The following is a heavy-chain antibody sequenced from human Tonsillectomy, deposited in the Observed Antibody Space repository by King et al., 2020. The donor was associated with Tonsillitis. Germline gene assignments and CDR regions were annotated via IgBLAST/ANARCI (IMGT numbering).Heavy chain of an antibody. J-gene: IGHJ4*02. CDR2: ISYEGNNK. CDR3: AKDLSRGIAAPFDD. V-gene: IGHV3-30*18. CDR1: GFAFHVYG. Sequence: VQLVESGGGVVQPGRSLRLSCAASGFAFHVYGMHWVRQAPGKGLEWVAVISYEGNNKYYADSVKGRFSIPRDNSKNTAFLQMNSLGGEDTAVYYCAKDLSRGIAAPFDDWGQGTLVTVPS. D-gene: IGHD6-13*01.